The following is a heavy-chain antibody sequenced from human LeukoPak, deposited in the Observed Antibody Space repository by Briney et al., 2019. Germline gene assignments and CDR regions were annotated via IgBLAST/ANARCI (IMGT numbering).Heavy chain of an antibody. J-gene: IGHJ4*02. V-gene: IGHV3-30*01. CDR2: ISYDGSNK. D-gene: IGHD1-7*01. CDR1: GFTFSSYA. Sequence: GGSLRLSCAASGFTFSSYAMHWVRQAPGKGLEWVAVISYDGSNKYYAASVKGRFTISRDNSKNTLYLQMNSLRAEDTAVYYCARGRELELLSADYWGQGTLVTVSS. CDR3: ARGRELELLSADY.